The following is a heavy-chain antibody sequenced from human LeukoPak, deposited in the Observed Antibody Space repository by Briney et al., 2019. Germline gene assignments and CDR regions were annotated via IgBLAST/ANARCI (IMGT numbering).Heavy chain of an antibody. CDR2: IYYSGST. CDR3: AKVPHYYGSSGYHKRALDM. Sequence: SETLSLTCTVSGCSIGSYYWSWIRQPPGKGLEWVWYIYYSGSTNYNPYLKSRVTISVDTSKNQYSLKLSSVAAADTDVYYCAKVPHYYGSSGYHKRALDMWGQGTVVSVSS. J-gene: IGHJ3*02. D-gene: IGHD3-22*01. V-gene: IGHV4-59*01. CDR1: GCSIGSYY.